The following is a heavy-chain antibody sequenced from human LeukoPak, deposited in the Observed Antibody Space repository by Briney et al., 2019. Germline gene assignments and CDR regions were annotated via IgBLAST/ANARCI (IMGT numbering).Heavy chain of an antibody. Sequence: PGGSLRLSCAASGFTFSSYWMSRVRQAPGKGPEWMANIKEDGSEKYYVDSVKGRFTISRDNAKNSLYLQMNSLRAEDTAVYYCARDFAYYDFWSGYYHYYYYMDVWGKGTTVTVSS. CDR1: GFTFSSYW. CDR3: ARDFAYYDFWSGYYHYYYYMDV. V-gene: IGHV3-7*01. D-gene: IGHD3-3*01. J-gene: IGHJ6*03. CDR2: IKEDGSEK.